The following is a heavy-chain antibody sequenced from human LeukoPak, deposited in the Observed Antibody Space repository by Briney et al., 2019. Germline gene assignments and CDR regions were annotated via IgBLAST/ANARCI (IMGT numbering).Heavy chain of an antibody. J-gene: IGHJ4*02. V-gene: IGHV3-21*01. D-gene: IGHD2-8*01. Sequence: PGGSLRLSCAASGFTFSSYSMNWVRQAPGKGLEWVSSISSGSSYIYYADSVKGRFTISRDNAKSSLYLQMNSLRAEDTAVYYCARGPVVLMVHAYSIDYWGQGTLVTVSS. CDR1: GFTFSSYS. CDR2: ISSGSSYI. CDR3: ARGPVVLMVHAYSIDY.